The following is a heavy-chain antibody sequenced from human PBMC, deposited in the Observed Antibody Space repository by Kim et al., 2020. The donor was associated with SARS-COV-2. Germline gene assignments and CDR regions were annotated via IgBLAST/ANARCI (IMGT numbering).Heavy chain of an antibody. CDR1: GGSISSGGYY. D-gene: IGHD3-3*01. CDR2: IYYSGST. Sequence: SETLSLTCTVSGGSISSGGYYWSWIRQHPGKGLEWIGYIYYSGSTYYNPSLKSRVTISVDTSKNQFSLKLSSVTAADTAVYYCARALASTIFGVVRSVDHFDYWGQGTLVTVSS. CDR3: ARALASTIFGVVRSVDHFDY. J-gene: IGHJ4*02. V-gene: IGHV4-31*03.